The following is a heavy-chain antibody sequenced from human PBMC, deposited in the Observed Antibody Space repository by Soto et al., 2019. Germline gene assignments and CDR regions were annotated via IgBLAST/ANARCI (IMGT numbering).Heavy chain of an antibody. D-gene: IGHD3-16*02. CDR1: GFTFSSYG. CDR2: IWYDGSNK. V-gene: IGHV3-33*01. Sequence: QVQLVESGGGVVQPGRSLRLSCAASGFTFSSYGMHWVRQAPGKGLEWVAVIWYDGSNKYYSDSVKGRFTISRDNSKNSLYLQMNSLRAEDTAVYYCARLNYDYVWVSYRFYGMDVWGQGTTVTVSS. J-gene: IGHJ6*02. CDR3: ARLNYDYVWVSYRFYGMDV.